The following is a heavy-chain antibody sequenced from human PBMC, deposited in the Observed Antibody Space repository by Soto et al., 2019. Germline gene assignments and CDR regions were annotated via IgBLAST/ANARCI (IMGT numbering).Heavy chain of an antibody. CDR1: GYTFTSYG. V-gene: IGHV1-3*05. CDR2: INSGNGNT. D-gene: IGHD6-13*01. J-gene: IGHJ4*02. Sequence: QVQLVQSGAEEKKPGALVKVSCKASGYTFTSYGVHWVRQAPGQRLEWMGWINSGNGNTKYSQKFQGRVTITRDTSASTAYMELSSLRSEDTAVYYCARAPGGPGIAEYWGQGILVSVSS. CDR3: ARAPGGPGIAEY.